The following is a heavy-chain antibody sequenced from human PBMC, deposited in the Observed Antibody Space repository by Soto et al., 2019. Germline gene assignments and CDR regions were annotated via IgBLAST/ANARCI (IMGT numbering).Heavy chain of an antibody. J-gene: IGHJ4*02. V-gene: IGHV3-33*01. Sequence: PGGSLRLSCAASGFTFGSYGMHWVRQAPGKGLEWVAVIWYDGSNKYYADSVKGRFTISRDNSKNTLYLQMNSLRAEDTAVYYCARAHYYDSGRFDYWGQGTLVTVSS. CDR3: ARAHYYDSGRFDY. CDR1: GFTFGSYG. D-gene: IGHD3-22*01. CDR2: IWYDGSNK.